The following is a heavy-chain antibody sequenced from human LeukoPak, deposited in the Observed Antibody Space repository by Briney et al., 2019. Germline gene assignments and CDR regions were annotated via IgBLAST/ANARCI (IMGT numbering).Heavy chain of an antibody. CDR3: ARAGIAAAGKLD. CDR2: ISSSSSYI. V-gene: IGHV3-21*01. CDR1: GYIFSSYS. D-gene: IGHD6-13*01. Sequence: GGSLRLSCAASGYIFSSYSMNWVRQAPGKGLEWVSSISSSSSYIYYADSVKGRFTISRDNAKNSLYLQMNSLRAEDTAVYYCARAGIAAAGKLDWGQGTLVTVSS. J-gene: IGHJ4*02.